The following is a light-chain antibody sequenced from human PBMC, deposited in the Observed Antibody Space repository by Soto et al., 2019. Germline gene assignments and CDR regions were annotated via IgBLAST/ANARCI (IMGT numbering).Light chain of an antibody. CDR1: SSDVGAYDY. Sequence: QSAMTQPASVSGSPGQSIAIACTGTSSDVGAYDYVSWYQQHPGKAPKVMIYDVTNRPSGVSNRFSGSKSGNTASLTISGLQAEDEADYYCSSYTSSITYVFGTGTKLTVL. V-gene: IGLV2-14*01. CDR3: SSYTSSITYV. J-gene: IGLJ1*01. CDR2: DVT.